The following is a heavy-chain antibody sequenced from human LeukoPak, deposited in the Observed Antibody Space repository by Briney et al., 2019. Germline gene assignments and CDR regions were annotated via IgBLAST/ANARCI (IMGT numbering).Heavy chain of an antibody. D-gene: IGHD3-10*01. CDR1: GFTFSNYD. CDR2: IGTTGDT. Sequence: GGSLRLSCAVSGFTFSNYDMHWVRQVTGKGLEWVSAIGTTGDTYYPGSVKGRFTISRENAKNSLYLQMNSLRAGDTAVYYCARAIAMFRGVNYFDYWGQGTLVAVSS. V-gene: IGHV3-13*01. J-gene: IGHJ4*02. CDR3: ARAIAMFRGVNYFDY.